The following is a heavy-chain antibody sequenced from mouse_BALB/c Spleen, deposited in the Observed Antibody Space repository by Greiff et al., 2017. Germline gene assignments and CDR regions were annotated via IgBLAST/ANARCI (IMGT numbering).Heavy chain of an antibody. CDR3: ARQELGLYAMDY. CDR1: GFTFSSYG. V-gene: IGHV5-6*01. Sequence: EVQRVESGGDLVKPGGSLKLSCAASGFTFSSYGMSWVRQTPDKRLEWVATISSGGSYTYYPDSVKGRFTISRDNAKNTLYLQMSSLKSEDTAMYYCARQELGLYAMDYWGQGTSVTVSS. D-gene: IGHD4-1*01. CDR2: ISSGGSYT. J-gene: IGHJ4*01.